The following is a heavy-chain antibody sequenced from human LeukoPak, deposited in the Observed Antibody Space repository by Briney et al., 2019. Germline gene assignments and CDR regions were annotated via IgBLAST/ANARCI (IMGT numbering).Heavy chain of an antibody. CDR1: GFTFSSYE. V-gene: IGHV3-48*03. Sequence: GGSLRLSCAASGFTFSSYEMNWVRQAPGKGLEWVSYISSSGSTIYYADSVKGRFTISRDNSKNTLYLQMNSLRTEDTAVYYCAKDRGCSSTSCYVGSGNWFDPWGQGTLVTVSS. CDR3: AKDRGCSSTSCYVGSGNWFDP. J-gene: IGHJ5*02. CDR2: ISSSGSTI. D-gene: IGHD2-2*01.